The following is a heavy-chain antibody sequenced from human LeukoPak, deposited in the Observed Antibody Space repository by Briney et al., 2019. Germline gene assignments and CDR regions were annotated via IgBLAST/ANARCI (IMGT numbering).Heavy chain of an antibody. CDR3: ARGSVVVTAIPAEHFDY. Sequence: SETLSLTCTVSGGSISSYYWSWILQPAGKGLEWIGRIYTSGSTNYNPSLKSRVTMSVDTSKNQFSLKLSSVTAPDTAVYYCARGSVVVTAIPAEHFDYWGQGTLVTVSS. CDR2: IYTSGST. D-gene: IGHD2-21*02. V-gene: IGHV4-4*07. J-gene: IGHJ4*02. CDR1: GGSISSYY.